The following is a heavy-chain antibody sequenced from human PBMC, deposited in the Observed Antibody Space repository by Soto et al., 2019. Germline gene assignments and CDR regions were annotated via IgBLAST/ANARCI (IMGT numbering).Heavy chain of an antibody. CDR1: GYSFTSYW. D-gene: IGHD2-2*01. V-gene: IGHV5-51*01. J-gene: IGHJ6*02. Sequence: PGESLKISCKGSGYSFTSYWIGWVRQMPGKGLEWMGIIYPGDSDTRYSPSFQGQVTISADKSISTAYLQWSSLKASDTAMYYCARHLVPAAKHYYYYYGMDVWGQGTTVTVSS. CDR3: ARHLVPAAKHYYYYYGMDV. CDR2: IYPGDSDT.